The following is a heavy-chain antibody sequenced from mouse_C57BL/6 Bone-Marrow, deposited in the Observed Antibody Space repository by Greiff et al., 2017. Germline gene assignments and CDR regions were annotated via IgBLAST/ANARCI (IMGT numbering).Heavy chain of an antibody. J-gene: IGHJ1*03. CDR1: GFSLTSYG. CDR2: IWSGGST. CDR3: DYDGGWYFDV. D-gene: IGHD1-2*01. Sequence: QVQLKESGPGLVQPSQSLSITCTVSGFSLTSYGVHWVRQSPGKGLEWLGVIWSGGSTDYNAAFISRLSISKDNSKCQVFFKMNSLQADDTAIYYYDYDGGWYFDVWGTGTTVTVSS. V-gene: IGHV2-2*01.